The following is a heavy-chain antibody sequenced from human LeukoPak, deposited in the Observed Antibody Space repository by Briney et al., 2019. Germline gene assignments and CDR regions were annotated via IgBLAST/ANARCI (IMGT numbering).Heavy chain of an antibody. D-gene: IGHD3-16*01. CDR1: GLTFRNYW. V-gene: IGHV3-7*01. CDR2: IKQDGSDK. Sequence: GGSLRLSCAASGLTFRNYWMSWVRQAPGKGLEWVANIKQDGSDKFYVDSVNGRFTISRDNAKNSLYLQMNTLRAEDTAIYYCATVRGAHHKTFDSWGQGTLVTVSS. CDR3: ATVRGAHHKTFDS. J-gene: IGHJ4*02.